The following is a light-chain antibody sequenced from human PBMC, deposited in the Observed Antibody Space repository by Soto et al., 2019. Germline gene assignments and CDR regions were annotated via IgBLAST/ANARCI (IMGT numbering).Light chain of an antibody. CDR2: DAS. J-gene: IGKJ4*01. CDR3: QQRSNWSRAT. CDR1: QSVSSSY. V-gene: IGKV3D-20*02. Sequence: EIVLTQSPGTLSLSPVERATLSCRASQSVSSSYLAWYQQKPGQAPRLLIYDASNRATGIPARFSGSGSGTDFTLTISSLEPEDLAVYYCQQRSNWSRATFGGGTKVDIK.